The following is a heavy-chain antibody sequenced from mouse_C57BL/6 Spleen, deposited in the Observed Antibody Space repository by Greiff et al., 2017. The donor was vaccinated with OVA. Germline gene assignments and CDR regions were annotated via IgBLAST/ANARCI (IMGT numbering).Heavy chain of an antibody. CDR2: IYPGDGDT. J-gene: IGHJ1*03. D-gene: IGHD2-5*01. V-gene: IGHV1-80*01. Sequence: VKLMESGAELVKPGASVKISCKASGYAFSSYWMNWVKQRPGKGLEWIGQIYPGDGDTNYNGKFKGKATLTADKSSSTAYMQLSSLTSEDSAVYFCAREDSNWYFDVWGTGTTVTVSS. CDR1: GYAFSSYW. CDR3: AREDSNWYFDV.